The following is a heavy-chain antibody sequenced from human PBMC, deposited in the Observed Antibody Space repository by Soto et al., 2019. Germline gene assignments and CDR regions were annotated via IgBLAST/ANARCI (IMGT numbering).Heavy chain of an antibody. V-gene: IGHV5-51*01. D-gene: IGHD3-16*01. Sequence: PGESLKISCKDIGYSFATYYIAWVRQMPGKGLEWMGIIHPGDSDTRHSPSFEGQVTISADKSINTAYLQWNILQASDTAIYYCANWGQTTRPGKSTAFGGGMDVWCQGNTVTLSS. CDR2: IHPGDSDT. CDR3: ANWGQTTRPGKSTAFGGGMDV. J-gene: IGHJ6*02. CDR1: GYSFATYY.